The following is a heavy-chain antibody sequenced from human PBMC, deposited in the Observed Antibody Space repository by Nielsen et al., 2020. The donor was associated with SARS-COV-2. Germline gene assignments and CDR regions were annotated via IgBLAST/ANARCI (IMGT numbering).Heavy chain of an antibody. V-gene: IGHV3-9*01. CDR2: ISWNSGSI. D-gene: IGHD2-21*01. Sequence: SLKISCAASGFTFDDYAMHWVRQAPGKGLEWVSGISWNSGSIGYADSVKGRFTISRDNSKNTLYLQMNSLRAEDTAVYYCARDLVLDCGGDCYSDYWGQGTLVTVSS. J-gene: IGHJ4*02. CDR1: GFTFDDYA. CDR3: ARDLVLDCGGDCYSDY.